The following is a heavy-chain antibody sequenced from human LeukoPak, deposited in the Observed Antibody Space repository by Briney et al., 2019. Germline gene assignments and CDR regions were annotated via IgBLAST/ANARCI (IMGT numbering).Heavy chain of an antibody. CDR2: IYYSGST. V-gene: IGHV4-59*08. CDR1: GGSFSGYY. Sequence: SETLSLTCAVYGGSFSGYYWSWIRQPPGKGLEWIGYIYYSGSTNYNPSLKSRVTISVDTSKNQFSLKLSSVTAADTAVYYCASTIGYSSGWGFDPWGQGTLVTVSS. J-gene: IGHJ5*02. D-gene: IGHD6-19*01. CDR3: ASTIGYSSGWGFDP.